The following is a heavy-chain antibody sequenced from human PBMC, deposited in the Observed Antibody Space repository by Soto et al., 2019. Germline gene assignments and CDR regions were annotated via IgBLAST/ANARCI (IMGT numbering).Heavy chain of an antibody. J-gene: IGHJ4*02. V-gene: IGHV3-11*01. CDR3: ARKPDSSSLYDY. D-gene: IGHD6-13*01. CDR1: GFTCSDYY. Sequence: QVQLVESGVGLDKPGGSLRLYCAASGFTCSDYYMSWIRHAPGKGLARVSYISSSGSTIYYADSIKGRFTISRDNAKNSLYLQIHSLRAEDTAVYYCARKPDSSSLYDYLGQGTLVTVSS. CDR2: ISSSGSTI.